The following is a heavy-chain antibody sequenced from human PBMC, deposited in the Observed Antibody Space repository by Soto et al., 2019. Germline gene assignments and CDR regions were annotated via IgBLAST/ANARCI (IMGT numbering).Heavy chain of an antibody. D-gene: IGHD6-19*01. J-gene: IGHJ4*02. CDR2: FDPEDGET. CDR1: GXTLTELS. V-gene: IGHV1-24*01. Sequence: ASVKVSCKVSGXTLTELSMHWVRQAPGKGLEWMGGFDPEDGETIYAQKFQGRVTMTEDTSTDTAYMELSSLRSEDTAVYYCATGGYRSGWYRALYWGQGTLVTVSS. CDR3: ATGGYRSGWYRALY.